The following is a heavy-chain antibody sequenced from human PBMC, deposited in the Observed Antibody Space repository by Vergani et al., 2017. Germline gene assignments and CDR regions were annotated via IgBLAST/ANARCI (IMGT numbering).Heavy chain of an antibody. CDR1: GGSFSGYY. CDR3: ARGQDYDILTGYYDAFDI. V-gene: IGHV4-34*01. D-gene: IGHD3-9*01. Sequence: QVQLQQWGAGLLKPSETLSLTCAVYGGSFSGYYWSWIRQPPGKGLEWIGEINHSGSTNYNPSLKSRVTISVDTSKNQFSLKLSSVTAADTAVYYCARGQDYDILTGYYDAFDIWSEGTMVTVSS. J-gene: IGHJ3*02. CDR2: INHSGST.